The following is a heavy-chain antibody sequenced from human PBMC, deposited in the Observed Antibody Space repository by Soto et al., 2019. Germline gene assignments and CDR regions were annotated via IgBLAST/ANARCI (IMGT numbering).Heavy chain of an antibody. J-gene: IGHJ6*02. Sequence: SVKVSCKASAGTFSIYAISWVRQAPGQGLEWMGGIIPIFGTANYAQKFQGRVTITADESTSTAYMELSSLRSEDTAVYYCARAWVVVLTTAYYYYGMGVWGQGIKDIGS. D-gene: IGHD3-22*01. CDR1: AGTFSIYA. CDR3: ARAWVVVLTTAYYYYGMGV. V-gene: IGHV1-69*13. CDR2: IIPIFGTA.